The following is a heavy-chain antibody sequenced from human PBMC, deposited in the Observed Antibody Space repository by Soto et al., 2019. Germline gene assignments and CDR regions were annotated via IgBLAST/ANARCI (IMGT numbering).Heavy chain of an antibody. CDR2: IYSGGST. D-gene: IGHD3-22*01. Sequence: GGSLRLSCAASGVTVSSNYMSWVRQAPGKGLEWVSVIYSGGSTYYADSVKGRFTISRDNAKNSLYLQMNSLRAEDTAVYYCARGDYYDNTGPFSDAFDVWGQGTMVTVS. J-gene: IGHJ3*01. CDR3: ARGDYYDNTGPFSDAFDV. CDR1: GVTVSSNY. V-gene: IGHV3-66*01.